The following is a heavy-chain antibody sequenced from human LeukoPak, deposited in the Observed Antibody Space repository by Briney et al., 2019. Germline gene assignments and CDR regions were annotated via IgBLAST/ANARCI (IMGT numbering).Heavy chain of an antibody. J-gene: IGHJ6*03. CDR1: GYTFTGYY. CDR2: INPNSGGT. D-gene: IGHD5-18*01. CDR3: ARDGTSLWGYSYGFYYYYMDV. V-gene: IGHV1-2*02. Sequence: ASVKVSCKASGYTFTGYYMHWVRQAPGQGLEWMGWINPNSGGTNYAQKFQGRVTMTRDTSISTACMELSRLRSDDTVVYYCARDGTSLWGYSYGFYYYYMDVWGKGTTVTISS.